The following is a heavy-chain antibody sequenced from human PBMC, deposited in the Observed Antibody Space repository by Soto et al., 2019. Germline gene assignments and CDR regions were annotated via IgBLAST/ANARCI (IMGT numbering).Heavy chain of an antibody. V-gene: IGHV3-33*01. Sequence: VGSLRLSCAASGFTFNTYGFNWVRQAPGKGLEWVAVIWYDGNTKYYADSVKGRFTISRDNLKNTLYLQMNSLTAEDTAVYYCARPLVAPVAGPYYYGMDVWGQGTTVTVSS. J-gene: IGHJ6*02. D-gene: IGHD6-19*01. CDR3: ARPLVAPVAGPYYYGMDV. CDR1: GFTFNTYG. CDR2: IWYDGNTK.